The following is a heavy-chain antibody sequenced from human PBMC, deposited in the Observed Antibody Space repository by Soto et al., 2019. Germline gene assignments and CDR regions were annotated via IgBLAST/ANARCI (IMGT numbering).Heavy chain of an antibody. Sequence: SSVKVSCKASGYTFTSYAMHWVRQAPGQRLEWMGWINAGNGNTKYSQKFQGRVTITRDTSASTAYMELSSLRSEDTAVYYCARDHYDSPAFDIWGQGTMVTVSS. CDR3: ARDHYDSPAFDI. D-gene: IGHD5-12*01. V-gene: IGHV1-3*01. J-gene: IGHJ3*02. CDR1: GYTFTSYA. CDR2: INAGNGNT.